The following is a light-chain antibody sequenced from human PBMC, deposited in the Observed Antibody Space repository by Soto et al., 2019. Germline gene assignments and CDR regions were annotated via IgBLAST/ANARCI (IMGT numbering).Light chain of an antibody. CDR2: GAS. J-gene: IGKJ4*01. CDR1: QGISNY. Sequence: DLQMTQSPSSLSASVGDRVTITCRASQGISNYLAWYQQKPGKVPELLIYGASTLQSGVPSRFSGSGSGTDFTLTISSLQPEDVATYYCHTYNSASLTFGGGTKVEIK. V-gene: IGKV1-27*01. CDR3: HTYNSASLT.